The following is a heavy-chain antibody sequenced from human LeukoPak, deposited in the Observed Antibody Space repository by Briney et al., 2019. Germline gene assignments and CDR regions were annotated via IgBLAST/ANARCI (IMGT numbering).Heavy chain of an antibody. CDR3: ARERGGGRDSPWFDY. Sequence: GGSLRLSCAASGFIVSGDFMSWVRQAPGKGLEWVSVIYSDGSTYYADSVEGRFTISRDNSKNTLDLQMTGLRAEDTAVYYCARERGGGRDSPWFDYWGQGTLVTVSS. D-gene: IGHD3-16*01. V-gene: IGHV3-53*01. J-gene: IGHJ4*02. CDR1: GFIVSGDF. CDR2: IYSDGST.